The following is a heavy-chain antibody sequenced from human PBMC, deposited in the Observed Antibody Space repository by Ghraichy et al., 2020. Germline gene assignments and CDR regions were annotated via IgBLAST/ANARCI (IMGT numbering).Heavy chain of an antibody. CDR1: GFTFSNCD. D-gene: IGHD2-15*01. J-gene: IGHJ6*02. V-gene: IGHV3-13*05. Sequence: LTCAASGFTFSNCDMHWVRQVTGKGLQWVSGIGIAGDPHYLDSVPGRFTISRENAKNSMYLQMNSLRAGDSAVYFCVRQCTELRDKLYYYYGMDVWGQGTTVTVSS. CDR2: IGIAGDP. CDR3: VRQCTELRDKLYYYYGMDV.